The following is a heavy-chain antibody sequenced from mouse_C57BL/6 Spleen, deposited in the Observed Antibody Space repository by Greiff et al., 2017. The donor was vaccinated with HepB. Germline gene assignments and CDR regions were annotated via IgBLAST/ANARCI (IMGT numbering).Heavy chain of an antibody. J-gene: IGHJ2*01. Sequence: QVQLQQSGAELVKPGASVKLSCKASGYTFTSYWMQWVKQRPGQGLEWIGEIDPSDSYTNYNQKFKGKATLTVDTSSSTAYMQLSSLTSEDSAVYYCARGGLGRDYFDYWGQGTTLTVSS. CDR3: ARGGLGRDYFDY. V-gene: IGHV1-50*01. CDR1: GYTFTSYW. D-gene: IGHD4-1*01. CDR2: IDPSDSYT.